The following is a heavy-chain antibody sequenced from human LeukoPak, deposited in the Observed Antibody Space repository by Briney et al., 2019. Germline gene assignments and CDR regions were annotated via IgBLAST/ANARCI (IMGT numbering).Heavy chain of an antibody. CDR1: GGSITSYY. Sequence: SETLSLTCTVSGGSITSYYWSWIRQPPGKGLECIGYIYYSGSTYYNPSLKSRVTISADTSKNQFSLKLSSVTAADTAVYYCARVRRDGYNSPDYWGQGTWSPSPQ. D-gene: IGHD5-24*01. CDR2: IYYSGST. J-gene: IGHJ4*02. V-gene: IGHV4-59*01. CDR3: ARVRRDGYNSPDY.